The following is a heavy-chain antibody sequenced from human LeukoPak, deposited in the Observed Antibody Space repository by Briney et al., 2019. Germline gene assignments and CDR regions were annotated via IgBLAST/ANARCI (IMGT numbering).Heavy chain of an antibody. D-gene: IGHD1-26*01. CDR3: ARDPSGTYYPRVSGALDI. J-gene: IGHJ3*02. V-gene: IGHV3-21*01. Sequence: GGSLRLSCAASGFTFGSYSMNWVRQAPGKGLEWVSSISSISSYIYYADSVKGRFTVSRDNAKNSLYLQMDSLRAEDTAVYYCARDPSGTYYPRVSGALDIWGQGTMVTVSS. CDR2: ISSISSYI. CDR1: GFTFGSYS.